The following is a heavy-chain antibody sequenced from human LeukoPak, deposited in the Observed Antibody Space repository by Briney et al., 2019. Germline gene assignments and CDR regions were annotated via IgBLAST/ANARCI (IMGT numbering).Heavy chain of an antibody. Sequence: RGESLKISCKGSGYSFTSYWIGWVRQMPGKGLEWMGIIYPGDSDTRYSPSFQGQVTISADKSISTAYLQWSSLKASDTAMYYCARRKLGYCSSTSCYRGITDWFDPWGQGTLVTVSS. CDR2: IYPGDSDT. J-gene: IGHJ5*02. V-gene: IGHV5-51*01. CDR1: GYSFTSYW. D-gene: IGHD2-2*02. CDR3: ARRKLGYCSSTSCYRGITDWFDP.